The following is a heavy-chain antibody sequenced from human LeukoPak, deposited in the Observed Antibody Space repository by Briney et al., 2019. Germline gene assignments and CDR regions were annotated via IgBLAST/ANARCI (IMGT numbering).Heavy chain of an antibody. D-gene: IGHD3-10*01. CDR2: IRSKTFGGTT. J-gene: IGHJ6*03. CDR3: TRAPYITMVRGVVYYYYYMDV. Sequence: GSLRLSCKAFGFTFGDFAMSWVRQAPGKGLEWVGFIRSKTFGGTTEYAASVKGRFTISRDESKSIAYLQMNSLKTEDTAVYYCTRAPYITMVRGVVYYYYYMDVWGKGTTVTVSS. V-gene: IGHV3-49*04. CDR1: GFTFGDFA.